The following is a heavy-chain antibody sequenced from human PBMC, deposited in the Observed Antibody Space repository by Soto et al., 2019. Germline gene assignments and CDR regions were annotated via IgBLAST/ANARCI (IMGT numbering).Heavy chain of an antibody. D-gene: IGHD2-15*01. Sequence: KTGGSLRLSCAASGFTFSDYYMSWIRQAPGKGLEWVSYISSSGSTIYYADSVKGRFTISRDNAKNSLYLQMNSLRAEDTAVYYCARTYIVVVALRPDYFDYWGQGTLVTVSS. CDR3: ARTYIVVVALRPDYFDY. CDR2: ISSSGSTI. CDR1: GFTFSDYY. V-gene: IGHV3-11*01. J-gene: IGHJ4*02.